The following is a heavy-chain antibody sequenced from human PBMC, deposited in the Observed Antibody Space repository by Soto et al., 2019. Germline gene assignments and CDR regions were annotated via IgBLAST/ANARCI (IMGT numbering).Heavy chain of an antibody. V-gene: IGHV3-74*01. CDR2: INGDGSTA. Sequence: EVLLVESGGGLVQPGGSLRLSCAASGFNFNFYWMHWVRQAPGKGLVWVSRINGDGSTADYADSVKGRFTISRDNAKNTLFVQMDSLRVEDTAVYYCVRDSSTNLEDADTVASWFDPWGQGTLVTVSS. D-gene: IGHD5-12*01. CDR3: VRDSSTNLEDADTVASWFDP. CDR1: GFNFNFYW. J-gene: IGHJ5*02.